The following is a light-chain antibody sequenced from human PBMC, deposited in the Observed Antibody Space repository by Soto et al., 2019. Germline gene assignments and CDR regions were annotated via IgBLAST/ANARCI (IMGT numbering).Light chain of an antibody. V-gene: IGKV4-1*01. Sequence: DIVMTQSPDSLPVSLGERATINCKSSQSILSSSNNRNYLAWYQHKSGQPPKLLIYWASTRESGVPDRFSGSGSGTDFTLTISSLQAEDVAVYFCQQYYTTITFGQGTKLEIK. CDR3: QQYYTTIT. J-gene: IGKJ2*01. CDR2: WAS. CDR1: QSILSSSNNRNY.